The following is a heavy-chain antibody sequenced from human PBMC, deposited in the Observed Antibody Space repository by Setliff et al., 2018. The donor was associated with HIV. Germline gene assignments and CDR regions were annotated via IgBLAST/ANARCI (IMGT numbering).Heavy chain of an antibody. J-gene: IGHJ6*02. V-gene: IGHV3-7*01. D-gene: IGHD3-10*01. Sequence: QPGGSLRLSCAASGFTFSTYWMIWVRQAPGKGLEWVANIDQDGSEKNYVDSVKGRFTISRDNAENSLYLQLNSLRAEDTAVYYCARKLRPGYGMDVWAKGPRSPSP. CDR1: GFTFSTYW. CDR3: ARKLRPGYGMDV. CDR2: IDQDGSEK.